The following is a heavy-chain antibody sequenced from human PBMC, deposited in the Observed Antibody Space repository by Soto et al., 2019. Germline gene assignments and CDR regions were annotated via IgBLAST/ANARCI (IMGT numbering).Heavy chain of an antibody. D-gene: IGHD1-26*01. Sequence: QVQLVESGGGVVQPGRSLRLSCAASGFTFSSYGMHWVRQAPGKGLEWVAIISYDGSNKYYADSVKGRFTISRDNSKNTXHLQMNSLRAEDTAVYYCAKDQGWDLRGYYYYGMDVWGQGTTVTVSS. CDR2: ISYDGSNK. CDR1: GFTFSSYG. V-gene: IGHV3-30*18. CDR3: AKDQGWDLRGYYYYGMDV. J-gene: IGHJ6*02.